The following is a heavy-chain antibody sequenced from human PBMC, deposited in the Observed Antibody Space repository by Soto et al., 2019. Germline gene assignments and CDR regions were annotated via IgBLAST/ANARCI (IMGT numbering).Heavy chain of an antibody. CDR3: ARASVGPPGGGSWIMPFDY. CDR2: IYTSGST. J-gene: IGHJ4*02. D-gene: IGHD2-15*01. CDR1: GGSISSGGYY. V-gene: IGHV4-61*02. Sequence: PSEILSLACTVSGGSISSGGYYWSWIRQPAGKGLEWIGRIYTSGSTNYNPSLKSRVTMSVDTSKNQFSLRLTSVTAADTAVYYCARASVGPPGGGSWIMPFDYWGQGALVTVSS.